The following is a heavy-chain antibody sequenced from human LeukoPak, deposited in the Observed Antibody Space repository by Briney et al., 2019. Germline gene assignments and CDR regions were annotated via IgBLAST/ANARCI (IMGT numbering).Heavy chain of an antibody. CDR1: GYSFTTYW. CDR2: NHPDYYDT. D-gene: IGHD5-18*01. Sequence: GESLKLSCEASGYSFTTYWMGLVRQMRGEGLEWMGINHPDYYDTRYSLSFEAQPPISADKSIRSAYLQWISLKASDTAMYYCAISRGYSYGYHYWGQGTLVTVSS. V-gene: IGHV5-51*01. J-gene: IGHJ4*02. CDR3: AISRGYSYGYHY.